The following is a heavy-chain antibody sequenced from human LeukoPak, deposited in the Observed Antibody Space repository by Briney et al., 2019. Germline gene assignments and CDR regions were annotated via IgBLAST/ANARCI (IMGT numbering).Heavy chain of an antibody. CDR1: GFTFSGCA. V-gene: IGHV3-23*01. J-gene: IGHJ4*02. CDR2: ISGSGGST. Sequence: PGGSLRLPCAASGFTFSGCAMSWVRQAPGKGLEWVSAISGSGGSTYYADSVKGRFTISRDNSKNTLYLQMNSLRAEDTAVYYCAKDRDYYDSSGYYLYWGQGTLVTVSS. D-gene: IGHD3-22*01. CDR3: AKDRDYYDSSGYYLY.